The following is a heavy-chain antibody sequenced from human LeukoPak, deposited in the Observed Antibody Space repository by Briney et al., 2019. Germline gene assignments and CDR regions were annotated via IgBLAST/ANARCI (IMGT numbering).Heavy chain of an antibody. J-gene: IGHJ4*02. CDR1: GDDVSSKNGA. Sequence: SQTLSLTCVVAGDDVSSKNGAWNWIRQSPSRGLECLGRTYYRSKWYNDYAESMEGRIIISQDTSKNQYSLHLNSVTPDDTAVYYCARDLGNTGWHTFDYWGQGTLVTVSS. V-gene: IGHV6-1*01. CDR3: ARDLGNTGWHTFDY. CDR2: TYYRSKWYN. D-gene: IGHD6-19*01.